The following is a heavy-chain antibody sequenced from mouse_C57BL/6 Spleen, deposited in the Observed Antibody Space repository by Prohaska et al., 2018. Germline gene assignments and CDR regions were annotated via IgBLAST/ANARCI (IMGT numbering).Heavy chain of an antibody. CDR1: GYTFTDYY. CDR3: AREGTVYYLDY. D-gene: IGHD1-1*01. J-gene: IGHJ2*01. V-gene: IGHV1-26*01. CDR2: INPNNGGT. Sequence: SCKASGYTFTDYYMNWVKQSHGKSLEWIGYINPNNGGTSYNQKFKGKATLTVDKYCSTAYRELRSLAHEDSAGYYCAREGTVYYLDYWGKGTTLTVSS.